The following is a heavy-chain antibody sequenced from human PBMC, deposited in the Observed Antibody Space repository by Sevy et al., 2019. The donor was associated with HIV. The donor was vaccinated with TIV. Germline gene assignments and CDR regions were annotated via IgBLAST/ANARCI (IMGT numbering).Heavy chain of an antibody. CDR1: GFAIDSYS. CDR2: ISGSSSHI. J-gene: IGHJ6*02. V-gene: IGHV3-21*01. Sequence: GGSLRLSCTASGFAIDSYSMNWVRQAPGKGLGWLSSISGSSSHIFYADSVKGRFTISRDNARNSVYLRMNSLRAEDTALYFCARDPTDDSGYSQGMDAWGQGTTVTVSS. CDR3: ARDPTDDSGYSQGMDA. D-gene: IGHD3-22*01.